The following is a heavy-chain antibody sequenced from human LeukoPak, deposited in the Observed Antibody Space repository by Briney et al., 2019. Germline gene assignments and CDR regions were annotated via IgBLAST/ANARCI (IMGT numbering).Heavy chain of an antibody. CDR1: GYTFTVYY. V-gene: IGHV1-2*03. D-gene: IGHD2-2*01. CDR3: ARADCSSTSCYGGRNWFDP. Sequence: GASVKVSCKASGYTFTVYYMHWVPQAPGQGREWMGWINPNSCGTKYAQKFQGRVTMTRDASISTAYMELSRLRSDDTAVYYCARADCSSTSCYGGRNWFDPWGQGTLVTVS. J-gene: IGHJ5*02. CDR2: INPNSCGT.